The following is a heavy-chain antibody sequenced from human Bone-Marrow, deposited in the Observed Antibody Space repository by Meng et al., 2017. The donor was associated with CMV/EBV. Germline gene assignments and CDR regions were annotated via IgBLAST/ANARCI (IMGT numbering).Heavy chain of an antibody. Sequence: GSLRPSCTVSGGSISSSSYYWGWIRQPPGKGLEWIGSIYFSGSTYYNPSLKSRVTISVDTTKNQFSLKRRPVTAADTAVYYGARDLIVATPDCWGQGTLVTVSS. V-gene: IGHV4-39*07. CDR1: GGSISSSSYY. D-gene: IGHD5-12*01. CDR2: IYFSGST. J-gene: IGHJ4*02. CDR3: ARDLIVATPDC.